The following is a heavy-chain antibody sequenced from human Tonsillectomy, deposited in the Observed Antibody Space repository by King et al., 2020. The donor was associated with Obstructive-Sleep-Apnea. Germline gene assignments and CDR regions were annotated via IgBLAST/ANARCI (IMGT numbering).Heavy chain of an antibody. CDR1: GGSISSYY. CDR2: IYYSGST. V-gene: IGHV4-59*08. Sequence: MQLQESGPGLVKPSETLSLTCTVSGGSISSYYWSWIRQPPGKGLEWIGYIYYSGSTNYNPALKSRVTISVDTSKNQFSLKLSSVTAADTAVYYWARNGNWFDPWGQGTLVTVSS. J-gene: IGHJ5*02. D-gene: IGHD1-1*01. CDR3: ARNGNWFDP.